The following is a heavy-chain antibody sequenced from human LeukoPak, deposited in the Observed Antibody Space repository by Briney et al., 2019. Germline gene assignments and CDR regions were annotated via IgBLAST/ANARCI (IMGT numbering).Heavy chain of an antibody. D-gene: IGHD3-9*01. CDR3: AKDSLGRYFDWFSPRGWFDP. Sequence: GGSLRLSCAASGFTFDDYAMHWVRQAPGKGLEWVSGISWNSGSIGYADSVEGRFTISRDNAKNSLYLQMNSLRAEDTALYYCAKDSLGRYFDWFSPRGWFDPWGQGTLVTVSS. J-gene: IGHJ5*02. CDR2: ISWNSGSI. V-gene: IGHV3-9*01. CDR1: GFTFDDYA.